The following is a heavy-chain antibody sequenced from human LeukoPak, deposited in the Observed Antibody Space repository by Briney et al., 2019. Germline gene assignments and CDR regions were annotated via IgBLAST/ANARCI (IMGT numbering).Heavy chain of an antibody. CDR2: INPNSGGT. D-gene: IGHD3-22*01. V-gene: IGHV1-2*06. Sequence: GASVKMSCKTFGYTFTGYYMHRGRHDPAERREWMGRINPNSGGTNYAQKFQGRVTMTRDTSISTAYMELSRLRSDDTAVYYCARDFGYYDSSGYWGQGTLVTVSS. J-gene: IGHJ4*02. CDR1: GYTFTGYY. CDR3: ARDFGYYDSSGY.